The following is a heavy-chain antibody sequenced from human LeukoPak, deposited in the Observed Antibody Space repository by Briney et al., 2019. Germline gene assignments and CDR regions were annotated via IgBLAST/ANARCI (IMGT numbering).Heavy chain of an antibody. CDR1: GGSISSGDYY. CDR3: ARLDFDVWGFHWFAP. CDR2: IYYSGST. V-gene: IGHV4-30-4*01. D-gene: IGHD3/OR15-3a*01. J-gene: IGHJ5*02. Sequence: PSETLSLTCSVSGGSISSGDYYWSWIRQPPGKGLEWIGYIYYSGSTYYNPSLKNRVTISVDTSKNQFSLKLSSVTAADTAVYYCARLDFDVWGFHWFAPWGQGTLVTVSS.